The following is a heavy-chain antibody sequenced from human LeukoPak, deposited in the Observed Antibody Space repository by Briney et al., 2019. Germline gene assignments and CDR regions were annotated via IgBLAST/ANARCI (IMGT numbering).Heavy chain of an antibody. Sequence: SETLSLTCTVSGGSISSGGYYWSWIRQHPGKGLEWIGYIYYSGSTNYNPSLKSRVTISVDTSKNQFSLKLSSVTAADTAVYYCARDGYYYDSSGYYLMADDALDIWGQGTMVTVSS. CDR3: ARDGYYYDSSGYYLMADDALDI. J-gene: IGHJ3*02. V-gene: IGHV4-61*08. CDR1: GGSISSGGYY. D-gene: IGHD3-22*01. CDR2: IYYSGST.